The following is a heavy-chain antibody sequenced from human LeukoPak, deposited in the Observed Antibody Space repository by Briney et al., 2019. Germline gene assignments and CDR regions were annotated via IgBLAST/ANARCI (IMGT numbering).Heavy chain of an antibody. Sequence: GGPLRLSCTASGFTLGGHDMHWVRQTTGDGLEWVAAVSAGHHAFYAGSVKGRFTVSREDAKNSLYLQMNSLRAGDTAVYYCVREARGYHYTYFNYWGQGSLVTVSS. V-gene: IGHV3-13*01. D-gene: IGHD5-18*01. CDR1: GFTLGGHD. J-gene: IGHJ4*02. CDR3: VREARGYHYTYFNY. CDR2: VSAGHHA.